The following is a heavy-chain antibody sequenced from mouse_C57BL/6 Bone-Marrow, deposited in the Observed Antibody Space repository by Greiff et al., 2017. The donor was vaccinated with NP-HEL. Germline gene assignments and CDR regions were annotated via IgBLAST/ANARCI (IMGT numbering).Heavy chain of an antibody. CDR1: GFTFSDFY. CDR3: ARTYGYDEDYAMDY. V-gene: IGHV7-1*01. CDR2: SRNKANDYTT. Sequence: EVQVVESGGGLVQSGRSLRLSCATSGFTFSDFYMEWVRQAPGKGLEWIAASRNKANDYTTEYSASVKGRFIVSRDTSQSILYLQMNALRAEDTAIYYCARTYGYDEDYAMDYWGQGTSVTVSS. D-gene: IGHD2-2*01. J-gene: IGHJ4*01.